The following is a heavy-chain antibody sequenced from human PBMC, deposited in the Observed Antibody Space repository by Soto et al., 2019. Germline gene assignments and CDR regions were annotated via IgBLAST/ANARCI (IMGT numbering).Heavy chain of an antibody. D-gene: IGHD3-3*01. CDR2: IYSGGST. V-gene: IGHV3-66*01. J-gene: IGHJ4*02. CDR3: ARGRGFWSGYPIDY. Sequence: GGSLSLSCAASGFTVSSHYMSWVRQAPGKGLEWVSVIYSGGSTYYADSVKGRFTISRDNSKNTLYLQMNSLRAEDTAVYYCARGRGFWSGYPIDYWGQGTLVTVSS. CDR1: GFTVSSHY.